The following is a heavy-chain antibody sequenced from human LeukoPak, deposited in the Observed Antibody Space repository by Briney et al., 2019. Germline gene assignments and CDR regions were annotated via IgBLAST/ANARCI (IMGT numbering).Heavy chain of an antibody. CDR3: AILWGYSSSWYEFWFDP. CDR2: IIPIFGTA. J-gene: IGHJ5*02. CDR1: GGTFSSYA. Sequence: ASVKVSCTASGGTFSSYAISWVRQAPGQGLEWMGGIIPIFGTANYAQKFQGRVTITADKSTSTAYMELSSLRSEDTAVYYCAILWGYSSSWYEFWFDPWGQGTLVTVSS. D-gene: IGHD6-13*01. V-gene: IGHV1-69*06.